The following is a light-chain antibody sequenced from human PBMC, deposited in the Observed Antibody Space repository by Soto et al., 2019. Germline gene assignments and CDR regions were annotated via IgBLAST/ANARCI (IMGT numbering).Light chain of an antibody. CDR2: GAS. J-gene: IGKJ5*01. CDR1: QSVSSN. Sequence: KHSPFNLSTATSKRATLSFRPSQSVSSNLAWYQQNPGQAPRLLIYGASTRATGIQARFSGSGSGTEFTLTISSWQSEDFAVYYFQQYTNWPPITFGQGTRLDIK. CDR3: QQYTNWPPIT. V-gene: IGKV3-15*01.